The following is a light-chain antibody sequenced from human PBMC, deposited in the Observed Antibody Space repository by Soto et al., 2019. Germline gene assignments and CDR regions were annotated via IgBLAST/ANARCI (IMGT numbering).Light chain of an antibody. Sequence: EIVRTQSPATLSVSPGERATVSCRSSQSVSSNLAWFQQKPGQAPRLLISGASTRATGIPARFSGSGSGTEFTLTISSLQSEDFAVYYCQQYNSWPPITFGQGTRLEIK. J-gene: IGKJ5*01. CDR2: GAS. CDR3: QQYNSWPPIT. CDR1: QSVSSN. V-gene: IGKV3-15*01.